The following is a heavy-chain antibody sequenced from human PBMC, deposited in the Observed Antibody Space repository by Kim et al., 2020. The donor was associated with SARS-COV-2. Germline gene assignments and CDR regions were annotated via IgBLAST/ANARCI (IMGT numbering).Heavy chain of an antibody. V-gene: IGHV3-7*01. CDR3: ARIGYTSSSFDY. D-gene: IGHD6-6*01. Sequence: WGSLRLSCAASGFPFSRYWLSWVRQAPGKGLEWVANINQDGTIKYHVDSVKGRFTISRDNTRDSVYLHMSSLRVEDTALFFCARIGYTSSSFDYLGQGTL. CDR1: GFPFSRYW. J-gene: IGHJ4*02. CDR2: INQDGTIK.